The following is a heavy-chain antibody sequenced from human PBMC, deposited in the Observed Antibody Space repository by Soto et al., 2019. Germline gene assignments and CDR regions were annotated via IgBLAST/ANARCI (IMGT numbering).Heavy chain of an antibody. CDR3: ARVVYDTRLNYMYFNF. CDR1: GVSLTRGNW. V-gene: IGHV4-4*02. J-gene: IGHJ4*02. CDR2: IFHDGTA. D-gene: IGHD3-22*01. Sequence: PSETLSLTCAVSGVSLTRGNWWTWVRQSPQRGLEYIGEIFHDGTANYYPSFERRVAMSVDTSRDQFSLKLTSVTAADTAVYFCARVVYDTRLNYMYFNFWGPGTLVTVSS.